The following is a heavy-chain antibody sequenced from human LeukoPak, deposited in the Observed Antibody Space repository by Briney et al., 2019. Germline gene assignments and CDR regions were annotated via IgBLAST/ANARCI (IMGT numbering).Heavy chain of an antibody. CDR1: GFTFSSYS. V-gene: IGHV3-21*01. J-gene: IGHJ3*02. CDR3: ARPRAYDSSGYYQDAFAI. CDR2: ISSSSTYI. Sequence: GGSLRLSCAASGFTFSSYSMNWVRQAPGKGLEWVSSISSSSTYIYYADSVKGRFTISRDNAKNSLYLRMNSLRAEDTAVYYCARPRAYDSSGYYQDAFAIWGQGTMVTVSS. D-gene: IGHD3-22*01.